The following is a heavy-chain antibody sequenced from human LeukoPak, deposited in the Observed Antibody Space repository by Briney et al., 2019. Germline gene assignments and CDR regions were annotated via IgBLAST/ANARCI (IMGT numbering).Heavy chain of an antibody. CDR2: ISHSGST. J-gene: IGHJ6*03. D-gene: IGHD3-10*01. CDR1: GGTFTGYS. Sequence: SETLSLTCAVYGGTFTGYSWGWIRQPPGKGLEWIGDISHSGSTNYNPSLKSRVTISQDKSKNQFSLKLNSVAAADTAVYYCAREYGPGSFLRYFYYMDVWGKGTTVTASS. CDR3: AREYGPGSFLRYFYYMDV. V-gene: IGHV4-34*01.